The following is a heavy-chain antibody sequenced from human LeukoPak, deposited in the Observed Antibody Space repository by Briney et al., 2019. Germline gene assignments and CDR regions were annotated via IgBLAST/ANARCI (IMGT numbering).Heavy chain of an antibody. V-gene: IGHV3-23*01. Sequence: GGSLRLSCAASGFTFNIYAMNWVRQAPGKGLEWVAAISGSGVSTRDADSVKGRFTISRDNSKNTLYLQMSSLRAEDTAAYYCAKDHMSSPVTYGYSFDSWGQGTLVTVSS. D-gene: IGHD5-18*01. CDR3: AKDHMSSPVTYGYSFDS. J-gene: IGHJ4*02. CDR2: ISGSGVST. CDR1: GFTFNIYA.